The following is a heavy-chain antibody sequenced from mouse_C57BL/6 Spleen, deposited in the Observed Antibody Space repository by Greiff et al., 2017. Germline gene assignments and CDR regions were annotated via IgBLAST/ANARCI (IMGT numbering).Heavy chain of an antibody. CDR3: ARGFYYYGSRDY. Sequence: QVQLQQPGAELVKPGASVKLSCKASGYTFTSYWMQWVKQRPGQGLEWIGEIDPSDSYTNYNQKFKGKATLTVDTSSSTAYMQLSSLTSEDSAVYYCARGFYYYGSRDYWGQGTTLTVSS. J-gene: IGHJ2*01. CDR1: GYTFTSYW. D-gene: IGHD1-1*01. CDR2: IDPSDSYT. V-gene: IGHV1-50*01.